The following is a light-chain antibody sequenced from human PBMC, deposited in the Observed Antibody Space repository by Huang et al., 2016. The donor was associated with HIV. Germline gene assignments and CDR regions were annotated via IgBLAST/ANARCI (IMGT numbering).Light chain of an antibody. CDR2: ATS. Sequence: DIHMTQSPSSLPASVGDRFTITCRTSQSITTYLNWYQQKPGKAPALLIYATSSLHSGVPSRFSGSGSGTHFTLTITNLRPEDFATYYCQQTHTTPWTFGPGTRVEIK. J-gene: IGKJ3*01. CDR1: QSITTY. V-gene: IGKV1-39*01. CDR3: QQTHTTPWT.